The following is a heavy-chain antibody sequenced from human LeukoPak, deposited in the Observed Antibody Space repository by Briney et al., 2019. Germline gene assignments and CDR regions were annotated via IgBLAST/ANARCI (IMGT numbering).Heavy chain of an antibody. V-gene: IGHV4-59*08. Sequence: SETLSLTCTVSGGSISSYYWSWIRQPPGKGLEWIGYIYYSGSTNYNPSLKSRVTISVDTSKNQFSLKLSSVTAADTAAYYCARRDSSWYQGGYYYYYMDVWGKGTTVTVS. CDR2: IYYSGST. D-gene: IGHD6-13*01. CDR3: ARRDSSWYQGGYYYYYMDV. CDR1: GGSISSYY. J-gene: IGHJ6*03.